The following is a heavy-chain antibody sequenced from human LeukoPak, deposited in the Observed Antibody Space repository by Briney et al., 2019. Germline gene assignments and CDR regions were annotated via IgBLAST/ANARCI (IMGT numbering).Heavy chain of an antibody. V-gene: IGHV3-23*01. CDR2: ISGSGGST. D-gene: IGHD2-15*01. J-gene: IGHJ4*02. CDR3: AKDRSYCSGGSCYDGFDY. Sequence: PGGSLRLSCAASGFTFSSYAMSWVRQAPGKGLEWVSAISGSGGSTYYADSVKGRFTISRDNSKNTLYLQMNSLRAEDTAVYYCAKDRSYCSGGSCYDGFDYWGQGTLVTVSS. CDR1: GFTFSSYA.